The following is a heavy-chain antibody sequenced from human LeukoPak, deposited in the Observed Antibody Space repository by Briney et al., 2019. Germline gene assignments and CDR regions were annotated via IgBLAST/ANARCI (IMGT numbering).Heavy chain of an antibody. CDR3: ARTTYNQQLAVYRDY. D-gene: IGHD6-13*01. CDR1: GYTFTGYY. J-gene: IGHJ4*02. V-gene: IGHV1-2*02. CDR2: INPNSGGT. Sequence: GSVRVSCEASGYTFTGYYMHWVRQAPGQGLEWMGWINPNSGGTNYAQKFQGRVTMTRDTSISTAYMELSRLRSDDTAVYYCARTTYNQQLAVYRDYWGQGTLVTVSS.